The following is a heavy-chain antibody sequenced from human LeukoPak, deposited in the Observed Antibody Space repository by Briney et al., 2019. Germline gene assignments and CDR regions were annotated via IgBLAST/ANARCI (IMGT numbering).Heavy chain of an antibody. Sequence: GGSLRLSCAASGFTFSDAWVSWVRQAPGQGLQWVGRIASKADGGTTDYAAPVKGRFTISRDDSVNTLYLQMDSLKTEDTAVYYCTTEYWGSFNYWGQGTLVTVSS. D-gene: IGHD2-8*02. CDR1: GFTFSDAW. V-gene: IGHV3-15*04. J-gene: IGHJ4*02. CDR3: TTEYWGSFNY. CDR2: IASKADGGTT.